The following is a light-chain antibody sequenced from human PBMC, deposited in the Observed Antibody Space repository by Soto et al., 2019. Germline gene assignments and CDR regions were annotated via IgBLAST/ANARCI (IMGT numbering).Light chain of an antibody. J-gene: IGKJ4*02. CDR1: LPINSD. CDR3: QQSYVTPLT. Sequence: DLQLTQSPSSLSASKGATVTITCRASLPINSDLIWYQHKPEEAPTLLVYEASSLQGGVPSRWSGSRSGTNLTLTITGLQPDDLGTYYCQQSYVTPLTFGGGTKLE. V-gene: IGKV1-39*01. CDR2: EAS.